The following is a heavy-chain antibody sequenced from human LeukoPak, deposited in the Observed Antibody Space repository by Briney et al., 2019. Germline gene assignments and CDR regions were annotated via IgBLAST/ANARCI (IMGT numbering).Heavy chain of an antibody. CDR2: IYYSGST. J-gene: IGHJ5*02. CDR1: GGSISSYY. CDR3: ARELYCSSTSCHGVWFDP. Sequence: SGTLSLTCTVSGGSISSYYWSWIRQPPGKGLEWIGYIYYSGSTNYNPSLKSRVAISVDTSKNQFSLKLSSVTAADTAVYYCARELYCSSTSCHGVWFDPWGQGTLVTVSS. D-gene: IGHD2-2*01. V-gene: IGHV4-59*01.